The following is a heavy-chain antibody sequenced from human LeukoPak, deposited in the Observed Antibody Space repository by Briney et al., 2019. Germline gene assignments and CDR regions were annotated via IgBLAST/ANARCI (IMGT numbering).Heavy chain of an antibody. J-gene: IGHJ4*02. CDR1: GGSISNYY. CDR2: IYYSGST. V-gene: IGHV4-59*08. Sequence: SETLSLTCTVSGGSISNYYWGWIRQPPGKGLEWIGYIYYSGSTNYNPSLKSRVTISVDTSKNQFSLKLSSVTAADTAVYYCARVDWNYAGTTYFDYWGQGTLVTVSS. D-gene: IGHD1-7*01. CDR3: ARVDWNYAGTTYFDY.